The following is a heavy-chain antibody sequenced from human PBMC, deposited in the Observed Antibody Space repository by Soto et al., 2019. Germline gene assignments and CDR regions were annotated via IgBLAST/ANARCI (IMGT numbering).Heavy chain of an antibody. D-gene: IGHD3-3*01. CDR3: ARENDFWSGYYSRWFDP. Sequence: SETLSLTCTVSGGSISSYYWSWIRQPPGKGLEWIGYIYYSGSTNYNPSLKSRVTISVDTSKNQFSLKLSSVAAADTAVYYCARENDFWSGYYSRWFDPWGQGTLVTVSS. J-gene: IGHJ5*02. CDR1: GGSISSYY. V-gene: IGHV4-59*01. CDR2: IYYSGST.